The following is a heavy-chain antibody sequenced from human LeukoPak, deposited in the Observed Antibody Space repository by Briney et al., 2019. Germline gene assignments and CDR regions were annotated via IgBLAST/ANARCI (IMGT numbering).Heavy chain of an antibody. J-gene: IGHJ6*03. CDR3: ATALRGASDYTDV. V-gene: IGHV3-48*01. Sequence: GGSLRLSCAASAFRLNTYRMNWVRQTPGKGLEWLSHISVSGIIHYAESVKGRFSISRDNGRNSVSLQMNRLRVGDTGVYFCATALRGASDYTDVWGRGTTVSVSS. D-gene: IGHD5-12*01. CDR2: ISVSGII. CDR1: AFRLNTYR.